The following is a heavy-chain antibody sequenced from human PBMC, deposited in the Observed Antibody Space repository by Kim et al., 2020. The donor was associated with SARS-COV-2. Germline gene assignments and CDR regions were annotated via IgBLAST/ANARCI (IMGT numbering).Heavy chain of an antibody. D-gene: IGHD3-10*01. CDR3: ARVRYQNGSGSYSSDDY. CDR1: GGTFSSYA. J-gene: IGHJ4*02. CDR2: IIPIFGTA. Sequence: SVKVSCKASGGTFSSYAISWVRQAPGQGLEWMGGIIPIFGTANYAQKFQGRVTITADESTSTAYMELSSLRSEDTAVYYCARVRYQNGSGSYSSDDYWGQGTLVTVSS. V-gene: IGHV1-69*13.